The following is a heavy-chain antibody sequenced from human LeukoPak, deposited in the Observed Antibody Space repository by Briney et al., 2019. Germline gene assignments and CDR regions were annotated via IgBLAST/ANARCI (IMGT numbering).Heavy chain of an antibody. V-gene: IGHV3-48*01. CDR3: AVNAKPDDYGGNFAEY. CDR1: GFTFSSYS. Sequence: GGSLRLSCAAFGFTFSSYSMNWVRQSPGKGLEWVSYISSGSSTIYYADSVKGRFTISRDNAKNSLYLQMNSLRAEDTAVYYCAVNAKPDDYGGNFAEYWGQGTLVTVSS. CDR2: ISSGSSTI. D-gene: IGHD4-23*01. J-gene: IGHJ4*02.